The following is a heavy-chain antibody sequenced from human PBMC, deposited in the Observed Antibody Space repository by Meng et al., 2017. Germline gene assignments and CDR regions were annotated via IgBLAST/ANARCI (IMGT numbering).Heavy chain of an antibody. CDR3: ARRYDGSGYLAH. V-gene: IGHV4-4*02. Sequence: QVQLQESGPGLVKPSGTLSLTCAVSGDSISSSNWWSWVRQPPGKGLEWIGESYHTGTTGYNPSLKSRATTSIDTSKNHFSLKLSSVTAADTAVYYCARRYDGSGYLAHWGLGTLVTVSS. J-gene: IGHJ4*02. D-gene: IGHD3-22*01. CDR1: GDSISSSNW. CDR2: SYHTGTT.